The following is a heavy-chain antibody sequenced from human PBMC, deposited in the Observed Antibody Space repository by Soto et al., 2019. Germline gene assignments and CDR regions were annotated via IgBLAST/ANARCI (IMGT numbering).Heavy chain of an antibody. CDR3: ARRKWRQTDYFDY. J-gene: IGHJ4*02. CDR1: GGTFSSYA. CDR2: IIPIFGTA. Sequence: SVKVSCKASGGTFSSYAISWLRQSPGQGLEWMGGIIPIFGTANYAQKFQGRVTITADKSTSTAYMELSSLRSEDTAVYYCARRKWRQTDYFDYWGQGTLVTVSS. D-gene: IGHD5-12*01. V-gene: IGHV1-69*06.